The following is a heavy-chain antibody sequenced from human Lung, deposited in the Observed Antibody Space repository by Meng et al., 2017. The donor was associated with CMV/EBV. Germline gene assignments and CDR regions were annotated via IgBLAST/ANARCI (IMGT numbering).Heavy chain of an antibody. CDR1: GCTFNSYF. J-gene: IGHJ1*01. CDR2: ITPISATV. CDR3: AWWSISIQH. V-gene: IGHV1-69*05. Sequence: SVKVSCKASGCTFNSYFIYWVRQAPGQGLEWMGGITPISATVNYAQRFQGRVTLTTDESTNTAYMELTGLRSDDTAVYFCAWWSISIQHWGQGTLVTVSS. D-gene: IGHD2-8*02.